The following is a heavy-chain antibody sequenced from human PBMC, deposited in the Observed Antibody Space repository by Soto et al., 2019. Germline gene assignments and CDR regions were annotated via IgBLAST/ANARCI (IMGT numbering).Heavy chain of an antibody. D-gene: IGHD2-8*01. V-gene: IGHV1-2*04. CDR1: GHSFTDYH. CDR2: INPKSGGT. J-gene: IGHJ6*02. CDR3: ARGDSTDCSNGVCSFFYNHDMDV. Sequence: ASVKVSCKASGHSFTDYHIHWVRQAPGQGLEWLGRINPKSGGTSTAQKFQDWVTMTTDTSISTASMELTRLTSDDTAIYYCARGDSTDCSNGVCSFFYNHDMDVWGQGTTVTVSS.